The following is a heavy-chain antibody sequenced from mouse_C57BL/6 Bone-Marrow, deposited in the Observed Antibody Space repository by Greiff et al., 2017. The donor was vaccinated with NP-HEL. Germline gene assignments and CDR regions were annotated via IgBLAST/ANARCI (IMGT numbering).Heavy chain of an antibody. CDR2: IAPSDSYT. J-gene: IGHJ4*01. V-gene: IGHV1-50*01. CDR3: ARESYGNYDAMDY. Sequence: VQLQQSGAELVKPGASVKLSCKASGYTFTSYWMQWVKQRPGQGLEWIGEIAPSDSYTNYNQKFKGKATLTVDTSSSTAYMQLSSLTSEDSAVYYCARESYGNYDAMDYWGQGTSVTVSS. D-gene: IGHD2-1*01. CDR1: GYTFTSYW.